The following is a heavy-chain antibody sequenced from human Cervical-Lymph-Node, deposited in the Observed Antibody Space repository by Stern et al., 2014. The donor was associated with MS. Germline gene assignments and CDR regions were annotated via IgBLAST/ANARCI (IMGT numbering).Heavy chain of an antibody. D-gene: IGHD6-6*01. CDR3: SRPDSRVSSGLNSSYGMDV. CDR1: GDTFTDYS. V-gene: IGHV7-4-1*02. J-gene: IGHJ6*02. Sequence: QVQLVQSGAELKKPGASVKISCKASGDTFTDYSINWGRQAPGQGLEWMGRVSTNTGNPTYAQDFTERVVFPQETSHSTAYQQNNSLKADDTAVYFCSRPDSRVSSGLNSSYGMDVWGQGTTVTVS. CDR2: VSTNTGNP.